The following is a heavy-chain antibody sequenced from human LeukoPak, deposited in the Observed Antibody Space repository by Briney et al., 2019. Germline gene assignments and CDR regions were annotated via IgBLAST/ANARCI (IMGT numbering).Heavy chain of an antibody. Sequence: PGGSLRLSCAASGFTFSTYWMHWVRQAPGKGLVWVSRINSDGSSTSYADSVKGRFTISRDNAKNTLYLQMNSLRAEDTAVYYCAILGRGSNFDYWGQATLVTVSS. CDR3: AILGRGSNFDY. CDR1: GFTFSTYW. J-gene: IGHJ4*02. V-gene: IGHV3-74*01. CDR2: INSDGSST. D-gene: IGHD3-10*01.